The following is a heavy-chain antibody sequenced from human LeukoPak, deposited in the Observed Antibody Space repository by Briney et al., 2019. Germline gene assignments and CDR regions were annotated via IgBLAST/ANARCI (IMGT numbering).Heavy chain of an antibody. Sequence: PSETLSLTCTVSSGSFRTYYWSWIRQPPGKGLEWIGYIFYNEGTSYNPSLKSRVTISVDTSKNQFSLNLSSVTAADTAVYYCXXLRGWYSSSSSHYWGQGTLVTVSS. J-gene: IGHJ4*02. CDR1: SGSFRTYY. V-gene: IGHV4-59*12. CDR3: XXLRGWYSSSSSHY. D-gene: IGHD6-6*01. CDR2: IFYNEGT.